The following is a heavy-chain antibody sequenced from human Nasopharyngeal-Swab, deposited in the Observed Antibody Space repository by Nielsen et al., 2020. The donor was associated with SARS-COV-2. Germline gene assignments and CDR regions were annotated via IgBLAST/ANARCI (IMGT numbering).Heavy chain of an antibody. Sequence: GESLKISCAASGFTFSSYSMNWVRQAPGKGLEWVSYISSSSSTIYYADSVKGRFTISRDNAKNSLYLQMNSLRDEDTAVYYCARTPVLRFLEWPLYYGMDVWGQGTTVTVSS. CDR2: ISSSSSTI. CDR3: ARTPVLRFLEWPLYYGMDV. CDR1: GFTFSSYS. D-gene: IGHD3-3*01. V-gene: IGHV3-48*02. J-gene: IGHJ6*02.